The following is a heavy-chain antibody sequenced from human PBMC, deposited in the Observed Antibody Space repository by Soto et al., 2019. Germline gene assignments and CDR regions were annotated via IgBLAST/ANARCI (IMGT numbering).Heavy chain of an antibody. CDR3: ARDIVVVPAARPHYFDS. D-gene: IGHD2-2*01. Sequence: QVQLVQSGAEVKKPGASVKVSCKASGYTFTSYYMHWVRQAPGQGLEWMGIINPSGGSTSYAQKFQGRVTMTRDTSPSTVYMELSSLRSEDTAVYYCARDIVVVPAARPHYFDSWGQRTLVTVSS. J-gene: IGHJ4*02. V-gene: IGHV1-46*01. CDR2: INPSGGST. CDR1: GYTFTSYY.